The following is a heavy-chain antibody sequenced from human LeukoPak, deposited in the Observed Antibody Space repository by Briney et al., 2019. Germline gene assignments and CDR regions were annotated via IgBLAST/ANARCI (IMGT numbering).Heavy chain of an antibody. CDR3: ARGGSSDYGDYQD. J-gene: IGHJ1*01. D-gene: IGHD4-17*01. CDR2: IFHDGNT. Sequence: SETLSLTCTVSGGSISSGGYYWSWIRQPPGKGLEWIGFIFHDGNTYYNPSLKSRVTISVDRSTKQLSLRLSSVTAADTAVYYCARGGSSDYGDYQDWGQGTLVTVSS. V-gene: IGHV4-30-2*01. CDR1: GGSISSGGYY.